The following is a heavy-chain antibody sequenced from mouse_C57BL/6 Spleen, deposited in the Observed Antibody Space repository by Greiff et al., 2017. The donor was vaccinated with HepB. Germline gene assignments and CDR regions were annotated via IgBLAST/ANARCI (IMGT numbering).Heavy chain of an antibody. Sequence: EVKLMESGPGLVKPSQSLSLTCSVTGYSITSGYYWNWIRQFPGNKLEWMGYISYDGSNNYNPSLKNRISITRDTSKNQFFLKLNSVTTEDTATYYCARENWEGWYFDVWGTGTTVTVSS. V-gene: IGHV3-6*01. CDR1: GYSITSGYY. D-gene: IGHD4-1*01. CDR3: ARENWEGWYFDV. J-gene: IGHJ1*03. CDR2: ISYDGSN.